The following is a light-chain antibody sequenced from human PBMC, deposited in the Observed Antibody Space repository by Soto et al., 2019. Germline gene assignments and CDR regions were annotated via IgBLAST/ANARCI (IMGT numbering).Light chain of an antibody. CDR3: QQYGSPPWT. CDR1: QGVGRNY. V-gene: IGKV3-20*01. Sequence: EIVLTQSPGTLHLSPGERATLSCKASQGVGRNYLPWYQQKPGQAPRPLIYGASSRATGIPDMFSGSGSGADFTLTIIRLEPEDCAVYYCQQYGSPPWTVGQGTTVEIK. J-gene: IGKJ1*01. CDR2: GAS.